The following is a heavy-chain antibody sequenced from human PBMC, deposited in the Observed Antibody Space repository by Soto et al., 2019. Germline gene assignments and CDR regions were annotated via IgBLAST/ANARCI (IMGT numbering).Heavy chain of an antibody. D-gene: IGHD3-3*01. Sequence: RASVKVSCKASGYTFTSYGISWVRQAPGQGLEWMGWISAYNGNTNYAQKLQGRVTMTTDTSTSTAYMELRSLRSDDTAVYYCARDREIFGVVITPDYWGQGTLVTVSS. CDR2: ISAYNGNT. CDR1: GYTFTSYG. CDR3: ARDREIFGVVITPDY. V-gene: IGHV1-18*01. J-gene: IGHJ4*02.